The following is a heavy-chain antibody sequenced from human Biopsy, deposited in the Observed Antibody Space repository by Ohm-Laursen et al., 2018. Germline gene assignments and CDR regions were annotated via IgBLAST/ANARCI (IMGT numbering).Heavy chain of an antibody. CDR1: GFTFSSSW. Sequence: GSLRLSCAASGFTFSSSWMTWVRQAPGKGLEWVAMIKQDGSEGYYVDSVKGRFTISRDNAQKSLDLQLNSLRAEDTAVYYCVRGRSMDVWGQGTTVTVSS. J-gene: IGHJ6*02. CDR3: VRGRSMDV. CDR2: IKQDGSEG. V-gene: IGHV3-7*01.